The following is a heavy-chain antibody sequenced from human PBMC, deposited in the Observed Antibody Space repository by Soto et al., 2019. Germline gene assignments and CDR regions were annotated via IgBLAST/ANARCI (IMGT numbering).Heavy chain of an antibody. V-gene: IGHV1-46*01. J-gene: IGHJ2*01. Sequence: QVQLVQSGAEVKKPGASVKVSCKASGYTFTSYYMHWVRQAPGQGLEWMGIINPSGGSTSYAQKFQGRVTMTRDTSTSTVYIELSSLRSEDTAVHYCARDQGDIVVVPAAMGYFDLWGRGTLVTVSS. D-gene: IGHD2-2*01. CDR3: ARDQGDIVVVPAAMGYFDL. CDR1: GYTFTSYY. CDR2: INPSGGST.